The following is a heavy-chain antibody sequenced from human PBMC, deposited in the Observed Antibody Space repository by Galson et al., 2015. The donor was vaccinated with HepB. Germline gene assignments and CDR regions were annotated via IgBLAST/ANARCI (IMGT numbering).Heavy chain of an antibody. CDR3: AKRAQYSSTWGRTRFSSYFDMDV. CDR2: ISYDGSNK. J-gene: IGHJ6*02. V-gene: IGHV3-30*18. CDR1: GFTFSSYG. Sequence: SLRLSCAASGFTFSSYGMHWVRQAPGKGLEWVAVISYDGSNKYYADSVKGRFIISRDNSKNTLYLQMHSLRAEDTAVYYCAKRAQYSSTWGRTRFSSYFDMDVWGQGTTVTVSS. D-gene: IGHD6-13*01.